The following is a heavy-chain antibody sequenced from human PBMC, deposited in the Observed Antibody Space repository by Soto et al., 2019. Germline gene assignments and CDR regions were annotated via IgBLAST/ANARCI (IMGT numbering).Heavy chain of an antibody. CDR2: IYWDDDK. CDR1: GFSLSTSGVG. V-gene: IGHV2-5*02. CDR3: AHRTVWFGESYFDY. J-gene: IGHJ4*02. D-gene: IGHD3-10*01. Sequence: QITLKESGPTLVKPTQTLTLTRTFSGFSLSTSGVGVGWIRQPPGKALEWLALIYWDDDKRYSPSLKSRLTITKDTSKNQVVLTMTNMDPVDTATYYCAHRTVWFGESYFDYWGQGTLVTVSS.